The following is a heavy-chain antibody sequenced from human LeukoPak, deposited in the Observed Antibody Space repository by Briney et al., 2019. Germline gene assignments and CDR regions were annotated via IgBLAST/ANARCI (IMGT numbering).Heavy chain of an antibody. J-gene: IGHJ2*01. CDR3: ARGGASSASDWYLDL. V-gene: IGHV4-59*01. D-gene: IGHD3-22*01. CDR2: IYYSGST. Sequence: SETLSLTCTVSGGSISTYYWSWTRQPPGEGLEWLGYIYYSGSTNYNPSLKSRVTISVDTSKNQFSLKLTSVTAADTAVYYCARGGASSASDWYLDLWGRGALVTVSS. CDR1: GGSISTYY.